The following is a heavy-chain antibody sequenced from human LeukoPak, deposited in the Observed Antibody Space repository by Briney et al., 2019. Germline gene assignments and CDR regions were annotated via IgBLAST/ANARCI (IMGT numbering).Heavy chain of an antibody. Sequence: PSETLSLTCTVSGYSISSGYYWGWIRQPPGKGLEWIGSIYHSGSTNYNPSLKSRVTISVDTSKNQFSLKLSSVTAADTAVYYCAREKRGAYYDFWSGLRKGWFDPWGQGTLVTVSS. CDR1: GYSISSGYY. CDR2: IYHSGST. J-gene: IGHJ5*02. D-gene: IGHD3-3*01. V-gene: IGHV4-38-2*02. CDR3: AREKRGAYYDFWSGLRKGWFDP.